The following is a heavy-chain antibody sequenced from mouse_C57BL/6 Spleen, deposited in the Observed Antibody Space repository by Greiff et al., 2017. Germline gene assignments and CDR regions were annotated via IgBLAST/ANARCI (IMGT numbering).Heavy chain of an antibody. CDR3: ARVMVTTEGLAY. V-gene: IGHV5-17*01. D-gene: IGHD2-2*01. CDR2: ISSGSSTI. Sequence: EVKLMEPGGGLVKPGGSLKLSCAASGFTFSDYGMHWVRQAPEKGLEWVAYISSGSSTIYYADTVKGRFTISRDNAKNTLFLQRTILRSGDTAMYYSARVMVTTEGLAYWGKGTLVTVSA. CDR1: GFTFSDYG. J-gene: IGHJ3*01.